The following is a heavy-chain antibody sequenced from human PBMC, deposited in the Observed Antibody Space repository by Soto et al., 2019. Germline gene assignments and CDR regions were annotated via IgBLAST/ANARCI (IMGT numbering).Heavy chain of an antibody. Sequence: EVQLVESGGGLVKPGESLRLSCEASGASFTNAWMNWVRQAPGKGLEWVGRIKTRIDSATTDYAAPVKGRFTISRDNSKNTLYLQLNSLRAEDTAVYYCAQLGLMTFSHKHYFNHWGRGTLVTVSS. CDR2: IKTRIDSATT. J-gene: IGHJ4*02. V-gene: IGHV3-15*01. CDR3: AQLGLMTFSHKHYFNH. D-gene: IGHD1-1*01. CDR1: GASFTNAW.